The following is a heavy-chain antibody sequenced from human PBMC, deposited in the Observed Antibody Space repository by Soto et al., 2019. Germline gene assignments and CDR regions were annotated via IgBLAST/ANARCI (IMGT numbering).Heavy chain of an antibody. Sequence: EVQLVESGGGLVKPGGSLRLSCTASGFTFSSYGVNWVRQAPGKGLEWVSFISSTSNHIYYIDCVKGRFTVSRDNAKNSLYLQMNSLRVEDTAIYYCARACWGAGTQAFDYWGQGTLVTVSS. D-gene: IGHD3-10*01. J-gene: IGHJ4*02. V-gene: IGHV3-21*01. CDR2: ISSTSNHI. CDR1: GFTFSSYG. CDR3: ARACWGAGTQAFDY.